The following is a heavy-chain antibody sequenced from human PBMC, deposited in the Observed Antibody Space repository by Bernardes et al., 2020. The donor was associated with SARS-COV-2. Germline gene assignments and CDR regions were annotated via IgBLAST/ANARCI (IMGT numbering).Heavy chain of an antibody. Sequence: SETLSLTCSVCGGSISNHYWSWIRQPPGKGLEWIGYIYYSGSTNYNPSLKSRVTMSVDTSKNQVSLKLTSVTAADTAVYYCARHSPEFTYNSGSRNFIRAYYFDNWGQGTQVIVSS. CDR1: GGSISNHY. CDR2: IYYSGST. J-gene: IGHJ4*02. V-gene: IGHV4-59*08. CDR3: ARHSPEFTYNSGSRNFIRAYYFDN. D-gene: IGHD3-10*01.